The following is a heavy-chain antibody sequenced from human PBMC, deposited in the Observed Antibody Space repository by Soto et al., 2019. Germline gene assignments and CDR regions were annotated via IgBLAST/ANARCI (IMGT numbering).Heavy chain of an antibody. CDR3: ARGSGYYDSSGYHDY. J-gene: IGHJ4*02. CDR2: IYYSGST. CDR1: GGSISSGDYY. Sequence: PSETLSLTCTVSGGSISSGDYYCSWIRQPPGKGLEWIGYIYYSGSTYYNPSLKSRVTISVDTSKNQFSLKLSSVTAADTAVYYCARGSGYYDSSGYHDYWGQGTLVTVSS. V-gene: IGHV4-30-4*01. D-gene: IGHD3-22*01.